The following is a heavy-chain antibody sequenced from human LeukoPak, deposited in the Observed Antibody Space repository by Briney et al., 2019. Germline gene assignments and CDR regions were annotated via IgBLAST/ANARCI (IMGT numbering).Heavy chain of an antibody. V-gene: IGHV3-33*01. CDR1: GFTFSSYG. J-gene: IGHJ4*02. CDR3: ARDTEYYYDSSGYYPY. Sequence: GRSLRLSCAASGFTFSSYGMHWVRQAPGKGLEWVAVIWYDGSNKYYADSVKRRFTISRDNSKNTLYLQMNSLRAEDTAVYYCARDTEYYYDSSGYYPYWGQGTLVTVSS. D-gene: IGHD3-22*01. CDR2: IWYDGSNK.